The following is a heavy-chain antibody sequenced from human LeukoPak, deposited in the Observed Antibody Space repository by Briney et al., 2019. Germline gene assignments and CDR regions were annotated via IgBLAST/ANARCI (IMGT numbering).Heavy chain of an antibody. J-gene: IGHJ3*02. CDR3: ARGYSSSWYPSAFDI. D-gene: IGHD6-13*01. CDR2: VYYSGST. CDR1: GDSLTSGSYY. V-gene: IGHV4-61*01. Sequence: PSETLSLTCTVSGDSLTSGSYYWSWIRQPPGRGLEWIGYVYYSGSTNYNPSLKSRVTMSEDTSKNQFSLMLISVTAADTAVYYCARGYSSSWYPSAFDIWGQGTMVTVSS.